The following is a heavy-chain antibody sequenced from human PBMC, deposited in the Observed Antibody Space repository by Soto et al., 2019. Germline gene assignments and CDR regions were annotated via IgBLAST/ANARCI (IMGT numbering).Heavy chain of an antibody. V-gene: IGHV1-3*01. CDR1: GYTFTSYA. Sequence: QVQFVQSGAEVKKPGASVKVSCKASGYTFTSYAIHWVRQAPGQRLEWMGWINAGYGNTKYSQKFQGRVTITRDTSASTAYMELNSLRSEDTAAYYRARTYYDILTGYSHNPFDYWGQGTLVSVSS. J-gene: IGHJ4*02. D-gene: IGHD3-9*01. CDR3: ARTYYDILTGYSHNPFDY. CDR2: INAGYGNT.